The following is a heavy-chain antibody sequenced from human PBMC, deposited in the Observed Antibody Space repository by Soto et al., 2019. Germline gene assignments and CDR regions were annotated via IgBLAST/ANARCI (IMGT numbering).Heavy chain of an antibody. D-gene: IGHD5-12*01. Sequence: GGSLRLSFAASGFTFSSYSMNWVRQAPGKGLEWVSSISSSSSYIYYADSVKGRFTISRDNAKNSLYLQMNSLRAEDTAVYYCARAHMFGGDDLGMYVWGLGTTVTVSS. CDR2: ISSSSSYI. CDR3: ARAHMFGGDDLGMYV. CDR1: GFTFSSYS. J-gene: IGHJ6*02. V-gene: IGHV3-21*01.